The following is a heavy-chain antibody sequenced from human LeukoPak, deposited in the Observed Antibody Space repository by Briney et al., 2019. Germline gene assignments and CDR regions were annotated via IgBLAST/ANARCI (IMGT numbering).Heavy chain of an antibody. V-gene: IGHV1-2*06. Sequence: ASVKVSCKASGYTFSDYYLHWVRQAPGQGLEWMGRINPNSGGTNYVQKFQGRVTMTRDTSISTAYMEMSRLRSDDTAVYYCARGYGDFNAFDIWGQGTMVTVSS. J-gene: IGHJ3*02. CDR3: ARGYGDFNAFDI. CDR2: INPNSGGT. D-gene: IGHD4-17*01. CDR1: GYTFSDYY.